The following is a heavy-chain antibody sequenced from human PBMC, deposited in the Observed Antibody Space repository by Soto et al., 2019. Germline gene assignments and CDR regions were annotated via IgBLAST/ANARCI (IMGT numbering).Heavy chain of an antibody. Sequence: QVQLVQSGAEVKKPGASVKVSCKASGYTFSTYDIIWVRQATGQGLEWMGWLNPNSGHTGYAQKFQGRVTLTRDTSISTAYKELSRLRSTDTAVYFCARRLSSSTFYYYLDVWGKGTTVTVSS. CDR1: GYTFSTYD. V-gene: IGHV1-8*01. D-gene: IGHD6-6*01. CDR3: ARRLSSSTFYYYLDV. J-gene: IGHJ6*03. CDR2: LNPNSGHT.